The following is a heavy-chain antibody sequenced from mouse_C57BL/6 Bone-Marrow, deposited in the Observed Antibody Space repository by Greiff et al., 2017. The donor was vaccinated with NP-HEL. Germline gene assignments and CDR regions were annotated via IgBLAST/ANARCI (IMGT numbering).Heavy chain of an antibody. V-gene: IGHV1-74*01. CDR2: IHPSASDT. CDR3: AMIGDYDRAY. CDR1: GYTFTSYW. D-gene: IGHD2-4*01. Sequence: QVQLQQPGAELVKPGASVKVSCKASGYTFTSYWMHWVKQRPGQGLEWIGRIHPSASDTNYNQKFKGKATLTVDKSSSTAYMQLSSRTSEDSAVYYCAMIGDYDRAYWGQGTLVTVSA. J-gene: IGHJ3*01.